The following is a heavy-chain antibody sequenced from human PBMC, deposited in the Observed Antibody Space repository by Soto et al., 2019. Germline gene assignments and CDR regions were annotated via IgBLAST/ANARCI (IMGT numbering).Heavy chain of an antibody. CDR1: GFTFDDYA. CDR2: ISWNSGSI. J-gene: IGHJ2*01. CDR3: AKDTGPGGSGYWYFDL. V-gene: IGHV3-9*01. Sequence: EVQLVESGGGLVQPGRSLRLSCAASGFTFDDYAMHWVRQAPGKGLEWVSGISWNSGSIGYADSVKGRFTISRDNAKNSLYLQMNSLRAEDTALYYCAKDTGPGGSGYWYFDLWGRGTLVTVSS. D-gene: IGHD6-19*01.